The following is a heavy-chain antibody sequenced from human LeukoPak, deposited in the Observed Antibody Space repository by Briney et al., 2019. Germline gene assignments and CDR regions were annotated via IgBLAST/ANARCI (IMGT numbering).Heavy chain of an antibody. CDR2: ISANNGNT. V-gene: IGHV1-18*01. J-gene: IGHJ4*02. CDR3: ATGDGYNYGVLQFDY. D-gene: IGHD5-24*01. CDR1: GYTFTIYG. Sequence: ASVKVSCKASGYTFTIYGISWVRQAPGQGLEWMGWISANNGNTNYAQKLQGRVTMTTDTSTSTAYMELRSLRSDDTAVYYCATGDGYNYGVLQFDYWGQGTLVTVSS.